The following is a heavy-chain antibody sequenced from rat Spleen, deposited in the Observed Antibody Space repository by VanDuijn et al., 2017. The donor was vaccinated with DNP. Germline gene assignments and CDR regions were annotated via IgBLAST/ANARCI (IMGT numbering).Heavy chain of an antibody. J-gene: IGHJ2*01. Sequence: EVQLVESGGGLVQPGKSLKLSCEASGFTFSNYYMAWVRQAPKGGLEWVATISISGSDTKYRDSVQGRFTISRDNAKNTLYLQMDSLRSEDTATYYCKLGGAYWGQGVMVTVSS. CDR3: KLGGAY. V-gene: IGHV5-25*01. CDR1: GFTFSNYY. CDR2: ISISGSDT. D-gene: IGHD5-1*01.